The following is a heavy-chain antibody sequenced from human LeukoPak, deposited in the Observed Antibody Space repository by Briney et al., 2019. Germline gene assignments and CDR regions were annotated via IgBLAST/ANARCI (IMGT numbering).Heavy chain of an antibody. CDR2: IYTSGST. CDR1: GGSISSGSYY. V-gene: IGHV4-61*02. D-gene: IGHD1-26*01. J-gene: IGHJ3*02. CDR3: ARDAQMYSGSYPHDAFDI. Sequence: PSQTLSLTCTVSGGSISSGSYYWSWIRQPAGKGLEWIGRIYTSGSTNYNPSLKSRVTISVDTSKNQFSLKLSSVTAADTAVYYCARDAQMYSGSYPHDAFDIWGQGTMVTVSS.